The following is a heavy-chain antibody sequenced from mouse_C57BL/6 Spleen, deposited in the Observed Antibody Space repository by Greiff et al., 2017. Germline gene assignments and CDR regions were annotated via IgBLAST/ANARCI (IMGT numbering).Heavy chain of an antibody. D-gene: IGHD2-4*01. CDR1: GYTFTSYG. J-gene: IGHJ2*01. V-gene: IGHV1-81*01. Sequence: VKLMESGAELARPGASVKLSCKASGYTFTSYGISWVKQRTGQGLEWIGEIYPRSGNTYYNEKFKGKATLTADKSSSTAYMELRSLTSEDSAVYFCARRAYDYDGALDYWGQGTTLTVSS. CDR3: ARRAYDYDGALDY. CDR2: IYPRSGNT.